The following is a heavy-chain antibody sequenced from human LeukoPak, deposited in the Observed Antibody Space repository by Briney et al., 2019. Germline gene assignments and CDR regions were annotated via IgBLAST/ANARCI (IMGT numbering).Heavy chain of an antibody. Sequence: GGSLRLSCAASGFTFSDYSMNWVRQAPGKGLEWVSSISSSSPYIYYTDSVKGRFTISRDNAKNSLYLQMNSLRVEDTAVYYCTRDSLSFDYWGQGALVTVSS. J-gene: IGHJ4*02. CDR1: GFTFSDYS. V-gene: IGHV3-21*01. CDR2: ISSSSPYI. CDR3: TRDSLSFDY. D-gene: IGHD4/OR15-4a*01.